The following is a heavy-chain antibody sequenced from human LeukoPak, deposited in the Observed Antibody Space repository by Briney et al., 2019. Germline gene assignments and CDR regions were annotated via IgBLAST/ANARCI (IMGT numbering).Heavy chain of an antibody. CDR1: GGSISSGGYY. CDR3: ARRRVVVASTDGASGAFDI. V-gene: IGHV4-31*03. CDR2: IYYSGST. D-gene: IGHD2-15*01. Sequence: SETLSLTCTVSGGSISSGGYYWSWIRQHPGKGLEWIGYIYYSGSTYYNPSLRSRVTISVNTSKNQFSLKLSSVTAADTAVYFCARRRVVVASTDGASGAFDIWGQGTMVTVSS. J-gene: IGHJ3*02.